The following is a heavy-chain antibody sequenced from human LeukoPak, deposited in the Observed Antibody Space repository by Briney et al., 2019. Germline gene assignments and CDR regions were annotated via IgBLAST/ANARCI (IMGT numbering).Heavy chain of an antibody. CDR1: GYTFTSYG. CDR3: ARDSPIPTTVIVPYYYYGMDV. CDR2: ISAYNGNT. J-gene: IGHJ6*02. Sequence: ASVKVSCKASGYTFTSYGISWVRQAPGQGLERMGWISAYNGNTNYAQKLQGRVTMTTDTSTSTAYMELRSLRSDDTAVYYCARDSPIPTTVIVPYYYYGMDVWGQGTTVTVSS. V-gene: IGHV1-18*01. D-gene: IGHD4-17*01.